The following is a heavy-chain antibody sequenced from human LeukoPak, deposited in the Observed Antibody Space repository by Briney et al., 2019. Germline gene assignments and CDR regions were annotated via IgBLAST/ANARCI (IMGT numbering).Heavy chain of an antibody. D-gene: IGHD2-2*01. CDR1: GFTFSSYS. Sequence: PGGSLRLSCAASGFTFSSYSMNWVRQAPGKGLEWVSSISSSSSYIYYADSVKGRFTISRDNAKNSLYLQMNSLRAEDTAVYYCARDRLPSTSVKLDVWGQGTTVTVSS. J-gene: IGHJ6*02. V-gene: IGHV3-21*01. CDR2: ISSSSSYI. CDR3: ARDRLPSTSVKLDV.